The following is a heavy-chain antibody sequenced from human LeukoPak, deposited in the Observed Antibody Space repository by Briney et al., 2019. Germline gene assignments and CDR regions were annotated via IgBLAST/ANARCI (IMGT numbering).Heavy chain of an antibody. D-gene: IGHD6-6*01. J-gene: IGHJ4*02. V-gene: IGHV4-31*03. Sequence: PSQTLSLTCTVSGGSISSGGYYWSWIRQHPGKGREWIGYIYYSGSTYYNPSPKSRVTISVDRSKNQFSLKLSSVTAADTAVYYCARVRIAARAPGYFDYWGQGTLVTVSS. CDR1: GGSISSGGYY. CDR2: IYYSGST. CDR3: ARVRIAARAPGYFDY.